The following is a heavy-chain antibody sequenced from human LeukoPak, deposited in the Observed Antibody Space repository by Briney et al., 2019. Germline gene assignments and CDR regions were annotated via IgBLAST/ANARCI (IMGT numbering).Heavy chain of an antibody. CDR1: GGSFSNYY. D-gene: IGHD2-15*01. V-gene: IGHV4-34*01. Sequence: PSETLSLTCVVYGGSFSNYYWSWIRQPPGKGLEWIGEINPGGGTNYNPSLKSRVTISVDTSKNQFSLRLSSVTAADTAVYYCARGGAWSFDYWGQGTLVTVSS. CDR3: ARGGAWSFDY. CDR2: INPGGGT. J-gene: IGHJ4*02.